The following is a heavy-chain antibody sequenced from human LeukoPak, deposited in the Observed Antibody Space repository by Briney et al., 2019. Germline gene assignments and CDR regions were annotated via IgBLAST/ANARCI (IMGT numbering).Heavy chain of an antibody. V-gene: IGHV4-59*08. D-gene: IGHD6-13*01. J-gene: IGHJ4*02. CDR3: ARHSSWHGVDY. Sequence: SETLSLTCTVSGGSISSYYWSWIRQPPGKGLECIGHVYYSGSTDYNPSLKSRLTISVDSSMNQFSLKLSSVTAADTAVYYCARHSSWHGVDYWGQGTLVTVSS. CDR2: VYYSGST. CDR1: GGSISSYY.